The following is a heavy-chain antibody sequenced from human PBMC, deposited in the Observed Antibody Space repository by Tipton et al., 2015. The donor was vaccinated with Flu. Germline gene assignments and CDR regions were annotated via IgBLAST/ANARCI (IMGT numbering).Heavy chain of an antibody. D-gene: IGHD1-1*01. V-gene: IGHV3-33*01. J-gene: IGHJ2*01. CDR1: GFIFSNYV. Sequence: RSLRLSCAASGFIFSNYVIHWVRQAPGKGLEWVAVIWSDGSIIYYADSVKGRFTISSDNSRNTLYLQMGSLRAEDTAVYYCATGTANWYFDLWGRGTLVTVSS. CDR2: IWSDGSII. CDR3: ATGTANWYFDL.